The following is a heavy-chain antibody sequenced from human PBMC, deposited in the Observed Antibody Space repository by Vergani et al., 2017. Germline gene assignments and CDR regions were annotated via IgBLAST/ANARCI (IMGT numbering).Heavy chain of an antibody. V-gene: IGHV3-30-3*01. CDR3: ARDTGQVAATILFAFDI. Sequence: VQLLESGGGLVQPGGSLRLSCAASGFTFSSYAMHWVRQAPGKGLEWVAVISYDGSNKYYADSVKGRFTISRDNSKNTLYLQMNSLRAEDTAVYYCARDTGQVAATILFAFDIWGQGTMVTVSS. D-gene: IGHD2-15*01. CDR1: GFTFSSYA. J-gene: IGHJ3*02. CDR2: ISYDGSNK.